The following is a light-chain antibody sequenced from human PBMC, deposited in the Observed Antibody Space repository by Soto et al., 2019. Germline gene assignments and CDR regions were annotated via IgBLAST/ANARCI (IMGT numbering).Light chain of an antibody. CDR1: SGSIASNY. CDR3: QSYDSNNPWV. Sequence: NFMLTQPHSVSESPGKTVTTSCTGSSGSIASNYVQWYQQRPGSAPTTVIYENNQRPSGVPDRFSGSIDGPSNSASLTISGLKTEDEADYYCQSYDSNNPWVFGGGTKLTVL. V-gene: IGLV6-57*02. CDR2: ENN. J-gene: IGLJ3*02.